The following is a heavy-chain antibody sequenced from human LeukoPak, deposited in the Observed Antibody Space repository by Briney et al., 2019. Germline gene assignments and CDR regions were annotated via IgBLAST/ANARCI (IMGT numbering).Heavy chain of an antibody. CDR1: GYTFSSYG. D-gene: IGHD6-13*01. CDR2: ISAYDGNT. V-gene: IGHV1-18*04. Sequence: GASVKVSCKASGYTFSSYGISWVRQAPGQGLEWMGWISAYDGNTNYAQKLQGRVTMTTDTSTSTAYMELRSLRSHDTAVYYCARNRWRQQLVGWDRYYYYGMDVWGTGTTVTVSS. J-gene: IGHJ6*04. CDR3: ARNRWRQQLVGWDRYYYYGMDV.